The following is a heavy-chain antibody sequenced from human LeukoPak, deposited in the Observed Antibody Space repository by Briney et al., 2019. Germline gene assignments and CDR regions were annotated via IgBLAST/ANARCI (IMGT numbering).Heavy chain of an antibody. J-gene: IGHJ5*02. CDR1: GGSISSYY. V-gene: IGHV4-59*01. Sequence: SETLSLTCPVSGGSISSYYWSWIRQPPGKGLEWIGYIYYSGSTNYNPSLKSRVTISVDTSKNQFSLKLSSVTAADTAVYYCARGGAPSGSYHNWFDPWGQGTLVTVSS. CDR2: IYYSGST. CDR3: ARGGAPSGSYHNWFDP. D-gene: IGHD1-26*01.